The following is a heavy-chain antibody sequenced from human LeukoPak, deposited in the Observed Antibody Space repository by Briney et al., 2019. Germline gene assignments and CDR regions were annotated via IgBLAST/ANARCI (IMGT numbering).Heavy chain of an antibody. D-gene: IGHD6-13*01. CDR2: FSASDGST. Sequence: GGSLRLSCAASGFTFSSYAMSWVRQGPGKGLEWVSGFSASDGSTQYADSVKGRFTISRDNSKNTLFLHMNSLRGDDTAVYYCAESRTAASGTGAFDIWGQGTMVTVSS. J-gene: IGHJ3*02. V-gene: IGHV3-23*01. CDR3: AESRTAASGTGAFDI. CDR1: GFTFSSYA.